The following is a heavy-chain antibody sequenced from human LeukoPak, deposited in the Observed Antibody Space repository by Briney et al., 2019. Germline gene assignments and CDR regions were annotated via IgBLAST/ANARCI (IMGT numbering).Heavy chain of an antibody. D-gene: IGHD3-22*01. CDR3: ARVPYDSSGYPYFDY. V-gene: IGHV4-59*01. J-gene: IGHJ4*02. CDR2: IYYSGST. Sequence: SETLSLTCTVSGDSISSSYWSWIRQPPGKGLEWIAYIYYSGSTNYNPSLKCRVTISVDTSKNQFSLKLSSVSAADTAIYYCARVPYDSSGYPYFDYWGQGTLVTVSS. CDR1: GDSISSSY.